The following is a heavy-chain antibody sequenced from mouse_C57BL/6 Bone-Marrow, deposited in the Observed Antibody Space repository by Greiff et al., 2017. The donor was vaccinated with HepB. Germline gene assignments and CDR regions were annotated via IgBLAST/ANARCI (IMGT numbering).Heavy chain of an antibody. V-gene: IGHV1-5*01. CDR2: IYPGNSDT. CDR3: TKEAGSWYFDV. D-gene: IGHD3-2*02. J-gene: IGHJ1*03. CDR1: GYTFTSYW. Sequence: VHVKQSGTVLARPGASVKMSCKTSGYTFTSYWMHWVKQRPGQGLEWIGAIYPGNSDTSYNQKFKGKAKLTAVTSASTAYMELSSLTNEDSAVYYCTKEAGSWYFDVWGTGTTVTVSS.